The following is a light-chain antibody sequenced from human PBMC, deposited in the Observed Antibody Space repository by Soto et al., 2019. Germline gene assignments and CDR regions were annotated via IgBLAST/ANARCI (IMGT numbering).Light chain of an antibody. CDR1: SSDIGGYNY. CDR3: SSYAATFSV. J-gene: IGLJ3*02. Sequence: QSALTQPASMSGSPGQSITISCTGTSSDIGGYNYVSWYQQYPGKAPKLMIYEVNNRPLGVSNRFSGFKSGNTASLAISGLQADDEADYYCSSYAATFSVFGGGTKVTVL. V-gene: IGLV2-14*01. CDR2: EVN.